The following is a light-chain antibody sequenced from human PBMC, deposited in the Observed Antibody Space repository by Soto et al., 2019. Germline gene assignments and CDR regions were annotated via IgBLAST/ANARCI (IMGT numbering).Light chain of an antibody. CDR1: QSVSSN. Sequence: EIVMTQSPATLSVFPVERATLSCRASQSVSSNLVWYQQKPGQAPKLLIYNTFTRATGIPVRFSGSGSGTEFTLTISSLQSEDLAVYYCQQYNNWPYTFGQGTKLEI. V-gene: IGKV3-15*01. J-gene: IGKJ2*01. CDR3: QQYNNWPYT. CDR2: NTF.